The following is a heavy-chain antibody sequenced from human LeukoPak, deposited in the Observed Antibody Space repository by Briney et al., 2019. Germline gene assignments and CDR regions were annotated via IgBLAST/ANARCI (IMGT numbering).Heavy chain of an antibody. CDR3: ASPERGYSYGYDAFDI. CDR2: INPSGGST. V-gene: IGHV1-46*01. CDR1: GYTFTSYY. Sequence: ASVKVSCKASGYTFTSYYMHWVRQAPGQGLEWMGIINPSGGSTSYAQKFQGRVTMTRDTSTSTVYMELSSLRSEDTAVYYCASPERGYSYGYDAFDIWGQGTMVTVSS. J-gene: IGHJ3*02. D-gene: IGHD5-18*01.